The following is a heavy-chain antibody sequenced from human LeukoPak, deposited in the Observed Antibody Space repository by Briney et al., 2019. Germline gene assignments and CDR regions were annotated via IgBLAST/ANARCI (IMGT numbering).Heavy chain of an antibody. Sequence: SETLSLTCAVYGGSFSGYYWSWIRQPPGKGLEWIGEINHSGSTNYNPSLKSRVTISVDTSKNQFSLKLSSVTAADTAVYYCARDSMITFGGTHYMDVWGKGTTVTVSS. CDR3: ARDSMITFGGTHYMDV. CDR2: INHSGST. V-gene: IGHV4-34*01. J-gene: IGHJ6*03. D-gene: IGHD3-16*01. CDR1: GGSFSGYY.